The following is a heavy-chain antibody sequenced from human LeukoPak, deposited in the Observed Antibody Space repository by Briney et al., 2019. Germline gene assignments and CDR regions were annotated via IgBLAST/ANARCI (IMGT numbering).Heavy chain of an antibody. J-gene: IGHJ4*02. D-gene: IGHD6-19*01. CDR1: GGTFSSYT. CDR2: IIPILGIA. Sequence: ASVKVSCKASGGTFSSYTISWVRQAPGQGLEWMGRIIPILGIANYAQKFQGRVTITRNTSISTAYMELSSLRSEDTAVYYCARGPTVAGTGFYWGQGTLVTVSS. V-gene: IGHV1-69*02. CDR3: ARGPTVAGTGFY.